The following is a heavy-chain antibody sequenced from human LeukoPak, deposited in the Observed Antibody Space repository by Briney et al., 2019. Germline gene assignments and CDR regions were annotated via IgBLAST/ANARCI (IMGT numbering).Heavy chain of an antibody. Sequence: SETLSLTCTVSGGSISSSSYYWGWIRQPPGKGLEWIGSIYYSGSTYYNPSLKSRVTISVDTSKNQISLKLSSVTAADTAVYYCARGRSPDGSYDYWGQGTLVTVSS. V-gene: IGHV4-39*01. D-gene: IGHD1-26*01. CDR3: ARGRSPDGSYDY. CDR2: IYYSGST. CDR1: GGSISSSSYY. J-gene: IGHJ4*02.